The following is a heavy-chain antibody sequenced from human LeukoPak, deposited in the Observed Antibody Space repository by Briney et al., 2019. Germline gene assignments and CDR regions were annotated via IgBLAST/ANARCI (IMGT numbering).Heavy chain of an antibody. J-gene: IGHJ4*02. Sequence: SETLSLTCTVSGGSISSYYWTWIRQSPGTGLEWIGYMDYSGSTAYNPSLKSRVTISIDTSKKQFSLELSSVTAADTAIYFCARRKRGSGGPFDYWGQGTLVTVSS. D-gene: IGHD6-19*01. CDR2: MDYSGST. CDR3: ARRKRGSGGPFDY. V-gene: IGHV4-59*08. CDR1: GGSISSYY.